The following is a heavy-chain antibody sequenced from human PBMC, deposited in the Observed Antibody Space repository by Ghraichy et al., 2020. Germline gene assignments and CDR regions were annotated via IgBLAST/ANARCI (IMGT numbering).Heavy chain of an antibody. Sequence: SETLSLTCSVSGGSINNDGYHWTWIRQHQGKGLEWIGHIYYSGTTYYNSSLKSRIVISLDTSRSQFSLRLTSVTAADTAVYYCARGSLVGMDVWGQGTSVTLSS. CDR3: ARGSLVGMDV. CDR2: IYYSGTT. V-gene: IGHV4-31*03. D-gene: IGHD2-15*01. CDR1: GGSINNDGYH. J-gene: IGHJ6*02.